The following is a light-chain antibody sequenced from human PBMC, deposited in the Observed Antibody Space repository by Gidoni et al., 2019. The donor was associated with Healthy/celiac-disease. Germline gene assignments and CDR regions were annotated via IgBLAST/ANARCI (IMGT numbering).Light chain of an antibody. V-gene: IGKV1-5*01. CDR1: QSISSW. CDR2: HAS. Sequence: DIEMTQSPSTLSASVGDRVTITCRASQSISSWLAWYQQKPGKAPKLLIYHASSLASGVPSRFRGSGSGTGFALTFSSLQPNDFPTYYSLQYNSYPYTFGQXTKLEIK. CDR3: LQYNSYPYT. J-gene: IGKJ2*01.